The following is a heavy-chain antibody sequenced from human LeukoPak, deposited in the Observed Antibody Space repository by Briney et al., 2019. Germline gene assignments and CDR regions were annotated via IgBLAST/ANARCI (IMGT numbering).Heavy chain of an antibody. J-gene: IGHJ4*02. V-gene: IGHV1-2*02. Sequence: ASVKVSCKASGYTFTDYYYIHWVRQAPGQGIEWMGWLNPKSGDTNYAQKFQGRVTVTRDTSISTAYMELSRLRSDDTAVYYWARPSSTDYVWGQGTQVTVSS. CDR1: GYTFTDYY. CDR3: ARPSSTDYV. CDR2: LNPKSGDT. D-gene: IGHD2-2*01.